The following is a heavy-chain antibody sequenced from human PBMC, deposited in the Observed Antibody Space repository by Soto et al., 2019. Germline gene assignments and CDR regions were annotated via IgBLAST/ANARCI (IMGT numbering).Heavy chain of an antibody. CDR3: AKDGGFDYGFWYFDI. CDR1: GFTFSGYT. CDR2: ISSGGSTK. V-gene: IGHV3-30-3*01. Sequence: QVQLVESGGGVVQPGRSLRLSCAASGFTFSGYTMHWVRQAPGKGLEWVGVISSGGSTKYYADSVKGRFTISRDNSKNTLFLQMNSLIAEDTAVYYCAKDGGFDYGFWYFDIWGRGNLVTVSS. J-gene: IGHJ2*01. D-gene: IGHD4-17*01.